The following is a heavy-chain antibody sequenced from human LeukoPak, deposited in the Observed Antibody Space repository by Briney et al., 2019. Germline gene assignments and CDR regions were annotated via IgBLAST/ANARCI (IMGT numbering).Heavy chain of an antibody. CDR3: ARGGIIGDFDY. V-gene: IGHV4-39*01. Sequence: SETLSLTCTVSGGSISSYYWSWIRQPPGKGLEWIGSIYHSGSTYYNPSLKSRVTISEDTSKNQFSLKLSSVTATDTAVYYCARGGIIGDFDYWGQGALVTVSS. CDR2: IYHSGST. J-gene: IGHJ4*02. D-gene: IGHD6-13*01. CDR1: GGSISSYY.